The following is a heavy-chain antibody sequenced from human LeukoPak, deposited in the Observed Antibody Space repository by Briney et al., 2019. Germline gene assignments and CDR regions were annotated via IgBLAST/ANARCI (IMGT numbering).Heavy chain of an antibody. D-gene: IGHD2-15*01. V-gene: IGHV5-51*01. CDR2: IYPGDSDT. CDR3: ARRGDCSGGSCYSGDY. J-gene: IGHJ4*02. CDR1: GYSFTSYW. Sequence: GESLKISCKGSGYSFTSYWIGWVRQMPGKGLEWMGIIYPGDSDTRYSPSFQGQVTMSADKSISTAYLQWSSLKALDTAMYYCARRGDCSGGSCYSGDYWGQGTLVTVSS.